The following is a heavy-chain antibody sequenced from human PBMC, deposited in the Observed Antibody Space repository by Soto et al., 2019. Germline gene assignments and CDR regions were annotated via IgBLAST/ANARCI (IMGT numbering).Heavy chain of an antibody. J-gene: IGHJ5*02. V-gene: IGHV3-23*01. CDR2: ISGSGGST. D-gene: IGHD3-16*02. CDR1: GFTFSSYA. CDR3: AKDEEYDYIWGSYRYNWFDP. Sequence: HPGGSLRLSCAASGFTFSSYAMSWVRQAPGKGLEWVSAISGSGGSTYYADSVKGRFTISRDNSKNTLYLQMNSLRAEDTAVYYCAKDEEYDYIWGSYRYNWFDPWGQGTLVTVSS.